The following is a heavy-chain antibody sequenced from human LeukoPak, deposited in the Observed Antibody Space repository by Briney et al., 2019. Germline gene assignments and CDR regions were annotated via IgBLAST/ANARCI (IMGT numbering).Heavy chain of an antibody. Sequence: GGSLRLSCAASGFPFSSFAMSWVRQAPGKGLEWVSSVNGPGGSMWYAESVKGRFTISRDSSKNTLFLQMNSLRVEDTATYYCARASNGDLYYFDYWGQGTLVTVSS. CDR2: VNGPGGSM. CDR3: ARASNGDLYYFDY. J-gene: IGHJ4*02. CDR1: GFPFSSFA. V-gene: IGHV3-23*01. D-gene: IGHD4-17*01.